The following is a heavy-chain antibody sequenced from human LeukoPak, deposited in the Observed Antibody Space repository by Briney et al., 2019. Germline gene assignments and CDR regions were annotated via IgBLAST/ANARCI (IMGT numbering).Heavy chain of an antibody. CDR3: AKDKRALYSSGWTDY. V-gene: IGHV3-23*01. CDR2: VSGSGGST. Sequence: PGGSLRLSCAASGLTFSNSAMSWVRQAPGKGLEWVSDVSGSGGSTYYADSVKGRFTISRDNSKNTLYLQMNSLRAEDTAVYYCAKDKRALYSSGWTDYWGQGTLVTVSS. D-gene: IGHD6-19*01. J-gene: IGHJ4*02. CDR1: GLTFSNSA.